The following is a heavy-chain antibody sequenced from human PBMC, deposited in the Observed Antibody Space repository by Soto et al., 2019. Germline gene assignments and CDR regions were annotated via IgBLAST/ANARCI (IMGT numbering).Heavy chain of an antibody. Sequence: GESLKISCKGSGYSFTNYWIGWVRQKPGKGLEWMGIIYPGDSDTKYSPSFQGQVTISADKSISTAYLQWSSLKASDTAIYYCARRVLTGYPDYYYYMDVWGKGTTVT. J-gene: IGHJ6*03. CDR3: ARRVLTGYPDYYYYMDV. D-gene: IGHD3-9*01. V-gene: IGHV5-51*01. CDR2: IYPGDSDT. CDR1: GYSFTNYW.